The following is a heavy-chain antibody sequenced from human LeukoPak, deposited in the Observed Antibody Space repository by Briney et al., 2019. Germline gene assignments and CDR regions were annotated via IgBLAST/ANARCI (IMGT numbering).Heavy chain of an antibody. CDR2: IIPIFGTA. Sequence: ASVKVSCKASGGTFSSYAISWVRQAPGQGLEWMGRIIPIFGTANCAQKFQGRVTITTDESTSTAYMELSSLRSEDTAVYYCARAGERVAFDYWGQGTLVTVSS. D-gene: IGHD2-15*01. CDR1: GGTFSSYA. V-gene: IGHV1-69*05. CDR3: ARAGERVAFDY. J-gene: IGHJ4*02.